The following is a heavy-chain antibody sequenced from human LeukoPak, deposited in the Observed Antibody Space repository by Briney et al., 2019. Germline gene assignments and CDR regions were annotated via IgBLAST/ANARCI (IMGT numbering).Heavy chain of an antibody. CDR2: IIPIFGTA. D-gene: IGHD6-19*01. V-gene: IGHV1-69*13. J-gene: IGHJ4*02. CDR3: ARESRNIAVAGTTPDNDY. Sequence: SVKVSCKASGGTFSSYAISWVRQAPGQGLEWMGGIIPIFGTANYAQKFQGRVTITADESTSTAYMELSSLRSEDTAVYYCARESRNIAVAGTTPDNDYWGQGTLVTVSS. CDR1: GGTFSSYA.